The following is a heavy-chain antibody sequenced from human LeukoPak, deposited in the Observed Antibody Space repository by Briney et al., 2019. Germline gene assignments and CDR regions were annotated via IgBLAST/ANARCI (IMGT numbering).Heavy chain of an antibody. J-gene: IGHJ4*02. V-gene: IGHV3-48*03. D-gene: IGHD5-12*01. Sequence: PGGSLRLSCAASGFTFSSYEMNWVRQAPGKGLEWVSYISSSGSTIYYADSVKGRFTISRDNAKNSLYLQMNSLRAEDTAVYYCARTLSGYESDYWGQGTLVTVSS. CDR1: GFTFSSYE. CDR3: ARTLSGYESDY. CDR2: ISSSGSTI.